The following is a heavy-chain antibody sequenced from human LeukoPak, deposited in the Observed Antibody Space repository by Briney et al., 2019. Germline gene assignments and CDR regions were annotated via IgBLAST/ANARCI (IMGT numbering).Heavy chain of an antibody. V-gene: IGHV1-18*01. CDR3: ARGNRRHQTRLLWFGDPHKVKGHYYFDY. CDR2: ISGYNGNA. CDR1: GYTFRNYG. J-gene: IGHJ4*02. D-gene: IGHD3-10*01. Sequence: GASVKVSCKASGYTFRNYGIMWVRQAPGQGLEWMGWISGYNGNANYAQKLQGRVTMTTDTSTNTAYMELRSLRSEDTAVYYCARGNRRHQTRLLWFGDPHKVKGHYYFDYWGQGTLVTVSS.